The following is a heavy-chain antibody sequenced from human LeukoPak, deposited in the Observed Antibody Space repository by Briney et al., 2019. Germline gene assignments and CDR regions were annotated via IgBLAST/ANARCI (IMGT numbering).Heavy chain of an antibody. CDR3: SRPPPNTLSSFDY. V-gene: IGHV4-39*01. Sequence: PSETLSLTCTVSGGSISSSNYYWGWIRQPPGKGLEWIGSIYYSGNTYYNPSLRGRVTISVDTSKNQFSLKLSSVTAADTAVYYVSRPPPNTLSSFDYWGQGALVTVSS. J-gene: IGHJ4*02. CDR2: IYYSGNT. CDR1: GGSISSSNYY.